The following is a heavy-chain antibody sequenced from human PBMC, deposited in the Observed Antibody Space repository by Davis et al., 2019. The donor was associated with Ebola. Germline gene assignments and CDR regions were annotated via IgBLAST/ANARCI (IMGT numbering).Heavy chain of an antibody. D-gene: IGHD6-6*01. CDR1: GGSFSGYY. Sequence: MPGGSLRLSCAVYGGSFSGYYWSWIRQPPGKGLEWIGEINHSGSTNYNPSLKSRVTISVDTSKNTFSLKLSPATAAETAVYYCARVGIATRLNYLDYWGQGTLVTVSS. J-gene: IGHJ4*02. CDR2: INHSGST. V-gene: IGHV4-34*01. CDR3: ARVGIATRLNYLDY.